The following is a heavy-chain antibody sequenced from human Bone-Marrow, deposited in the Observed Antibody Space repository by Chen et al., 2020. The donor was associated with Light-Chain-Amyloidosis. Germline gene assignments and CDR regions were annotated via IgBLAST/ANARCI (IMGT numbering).Heavy chain of an antibody. CDR2: VYYTGSA. CDR3: ARDTHYDFQNGPLSWFDP. J-gene: IGHJ5*02. Sequence: QLQLQESGPGMVKPSETLSFTCTVSGGPISHNIYYWAWIRQPPGQGLEWIGSVYYTGSAYYSPSLKSRVTMSVDTSRNQFSLSLSSVTAADTAIYFCARDTHYDFQNGPLSWFDPWGRGALVTVSS. D-gene: IGHD3-3*01. CDR1: GGPISHNIYY. V-gene: IGHV4-39*07.